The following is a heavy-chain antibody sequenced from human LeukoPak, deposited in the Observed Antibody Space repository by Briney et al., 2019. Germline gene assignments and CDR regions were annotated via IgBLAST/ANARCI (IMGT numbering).Heavy chain of an antibody. D-gene: IGHD3-22*01. CDR3: ARTYYYDSIGYYNWFDL. Sequence: ASVKVSCKASGYTFTSRYMHWVRQAPGQGLKWMAIINPSGSTSYAQKFQGRVTMTRDTSTSTVYMELSSLRSEDTAVYYCARTYYYDSIGYYNWFDLWGQGALVTVSS. V-gene: IGHV1-46*01. CDR1: GYTFTSRY. J-gene: IGHJ5*01. CDR2: INPSGST.